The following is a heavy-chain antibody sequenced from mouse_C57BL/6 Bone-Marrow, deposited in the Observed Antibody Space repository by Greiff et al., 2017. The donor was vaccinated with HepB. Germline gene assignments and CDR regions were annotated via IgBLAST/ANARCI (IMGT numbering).Heavy chain of an antibody. CDR1: GFTFSSYA. V-gene: IGHV5-4*01. CDR2: ISDGGSYT. CDR3: AREDYGFAY. Sequence: EVKLVESGGGLVKPGGSLKLSCAASGFTFSSYAMSWVRQTPEKKLEWVATISDGGSYTYYPDNVKCRFTISRDNAKNNLYRQMSHLKSEDTAMYYCAREDYGFAYWGQGTLVTVSA. D-gene: IGHD1-1*02. J-gene: IGHJ3*01.